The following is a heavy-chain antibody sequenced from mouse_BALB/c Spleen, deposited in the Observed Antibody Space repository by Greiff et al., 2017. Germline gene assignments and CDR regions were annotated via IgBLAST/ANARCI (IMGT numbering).Heavy chain of an antibody. D-gene: IGHD1-2*01. CDR3: ARSSYYGYGAMDY. CDR1: GYSFTSYW. Sequence: QVQLQQSGPQLVRPGASVKISCKASGYSFTSYWMHWVKQRPGQGLEWIGMIDPSDSETRLNQKFKDKATLTVDKSSSTAYMQLSSPTSEDSAVYYCARSSYYGYGAMDYWGQGTSVTVSS. J-gene: IGHJ4*01. V-gene: IGHV1S126*01. CDR2: IDPSDSET.